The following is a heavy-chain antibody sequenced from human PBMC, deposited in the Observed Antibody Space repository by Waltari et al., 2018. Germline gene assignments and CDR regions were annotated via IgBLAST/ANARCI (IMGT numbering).Heavy chain of an antibody. CDR1: GGSISSSSYY. CDR3: ARDCSGGSCYSGGDY. CDR2: IYYSGGT. V-gene: IGHV4-39*07. J-gene: IGHJ4*02. Sequence: QLQLQESGPGLVKPSETLSLTCTVSGGSISSSSYYWGWIRQPPGKGLEWIGSIYYSGGTYYNPSLKGRVTISVDTSKNQFSLTLSSVTAADTAVYYCARDCSGGSCYSGGDYWGQGTLVTVSS. D-gene: IGHD2-15*01.